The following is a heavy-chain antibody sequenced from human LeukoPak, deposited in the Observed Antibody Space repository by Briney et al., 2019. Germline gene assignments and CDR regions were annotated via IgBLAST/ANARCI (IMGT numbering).Heavy chain of an antibody. CDR2: IIPIFGMA. Sequence: ASVKVSCKASGDTFSSSGISWVRQAPGQGLEWMGRIIPIFGMANYAQKFQGRVTITADKSTNTAYVELKSLRSEDTAVYYCARARDSNIADYWGQGTLVTVSS. V-gene: IGHV1-69*04. J-gene: IGHJ4*02. CDR1: GDTFSSSG. D-gene: IGHD6-13*01. CDR3: ARARDSNIADY.